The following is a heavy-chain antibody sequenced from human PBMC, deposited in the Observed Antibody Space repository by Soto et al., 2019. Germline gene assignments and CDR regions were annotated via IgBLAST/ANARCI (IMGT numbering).Heavy chain of an antibody. Sequence: EMQLVESGGGLVQPGGSLRLSCVDSGVTFSRYWMSWVRQAPGKGLEWLAQIKEDGSEKYYVDSVRGRFTISRDNAKNSLYLQMNSLRVEDTAVYYCARDGARNSRAAFDYWGQGTLVTVSS. CDR3: ARDGARNSRAAFDY. J-gene: IGHJ4*02. CDR1: GVTFSRYW. V-gene: IGHV3-7*04. CDR2: IKEDGSEK. D-gene: IGHD6-13*01.